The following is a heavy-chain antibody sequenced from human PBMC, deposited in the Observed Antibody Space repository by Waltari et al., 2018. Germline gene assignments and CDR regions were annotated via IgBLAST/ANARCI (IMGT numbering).Heavy chain of an antibody. CDR2: IYYSRST. CDR1: GGSISSYY. V-gene: IGHV4-59*01. D-gene: IGHD3-22*01. Sequence: QVQLQESGPGLVKPSETLSLTCTVSGGSISSYYWILIRQPPGKGRESLGYIYYSRSTTYNPSLKSQVTISVATSKNQFSLKLRSVTAADAAGYYCARGGYYDSREDAFDIWGQGTMVTVSS. CDR3: ARGGYYDSREDAFDI. J-gene: IGHJ3*02.